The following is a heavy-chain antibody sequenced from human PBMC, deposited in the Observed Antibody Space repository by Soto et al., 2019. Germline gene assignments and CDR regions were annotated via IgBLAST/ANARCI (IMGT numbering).Heavy chain of an antibody. V-gene: IGHV4-34*01. Sequence: QVQLQQWGAGLLKPSETLSLTCAVYGGSFSGYYWSWIRQPPGKGLEWIGEINHSGSTNYNPSLKSRVTISVDTSKNQFSLKLSSVTAADTAVYYCARSSYYYDSSGYSLSYWGQGTLVTVSS. CDR3: ARSSYYYDSSGYSLSY. D-gene: IGHD3-22*01. CDR1: GGSFSGYY. CDR2: INHSGST. J-gene: IGHJ4*02.